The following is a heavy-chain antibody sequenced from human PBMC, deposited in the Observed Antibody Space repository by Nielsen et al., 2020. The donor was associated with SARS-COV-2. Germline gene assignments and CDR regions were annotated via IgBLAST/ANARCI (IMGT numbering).Heavy chain of an antibody. J-gene: IGHJ6*02. CDR2: VYPGDSET. D-gene: IGHD6-13*01. V-gene: IGHV5-51*01. CDR1: GYNFATYW. Sequence: GESLKISCQGSGYNFATYWIAWVRQMPGKGLEWMGVVYPGDSETRYSPSFQGQVIISFDKSITTAYLQWNSLQASDSAMYYCARLQSSTGGGMDVWGQGTAVTVSS. CDR3: ARLQSSTGGGMDV.